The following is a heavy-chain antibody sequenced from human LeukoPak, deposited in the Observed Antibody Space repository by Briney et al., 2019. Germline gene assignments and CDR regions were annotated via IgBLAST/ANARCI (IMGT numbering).Heavy chain of an antibody. D-gene: IGHD2-2*01. CDR1: GFTFSDHY. J-gene: IGHJ3*02. CDR3: ARGGDFGVPAPLGIDAFDI. Sequence: GGSLRLSCAASGFTFSDHYMDWVRQAPGKGLEWVGRTRNKANSYTTEYAASVKGRFSISRDNSKSIADLQINSLKTEDTAVYYCARGGDFGVPAPLGIDAFDIWGQGTMVTVSS. V-gene: IGHV3-72*01. CDR2: TRNKANSYTT.